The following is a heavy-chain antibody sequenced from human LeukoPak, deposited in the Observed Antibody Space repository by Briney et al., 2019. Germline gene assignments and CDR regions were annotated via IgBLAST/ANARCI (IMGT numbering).Heavy chain of an antibody. CDR2: IYYSGST. D-gene: IGHD3-22*01. CDR3: ARDHYYDSSGSDAFDI. Sequence: SETLSLTCTVSGGSISSYYWSWIRQPPGKGLEWIGYIYYSGSTNYNPSLKSRDTISVDTSKNQFSLKLSSVTAADTAVYYCARDHYYDSSGSDAFDIRGQGTMVTVSS. V-gene: IGHV4-59*01. J-gene: IGHJ3*02. CDR1: GGSISSYY.